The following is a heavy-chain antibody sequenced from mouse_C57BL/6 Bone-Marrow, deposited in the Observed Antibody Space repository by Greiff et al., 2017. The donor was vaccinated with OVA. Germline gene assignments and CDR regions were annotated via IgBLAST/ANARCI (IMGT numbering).Heavy chain of an antibody. CDR2: IYPRSGNT. V-gene: IGHV1-81*01. Sequence: VQLQQSGAELARPGASVKLSCKASGYTFTSYGISWVKQRTGQGLEWIGEIYPRSGNTYYNEKFKGKATLTADKSSSTAYMELRSLTSEDSAVYFCAREGYGYYVGAMDYWGQGTSVTGSS. D-gene: IGHD2-3*01. CDR1: GYTFTSYG. J-gene: IGHJ4*01. CDR3: AREGYGYYVGAMDY.